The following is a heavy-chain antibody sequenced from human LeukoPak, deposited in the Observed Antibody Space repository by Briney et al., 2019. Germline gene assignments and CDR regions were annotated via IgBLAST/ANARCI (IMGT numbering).Heavy chain of an antibody. V-gene: IGHV4-39*07. Sequence: SETLSLTCTVSGGSISSSSYYWGWIRQPPGKGLEWIGSIYYSGSTYYNPSLKSRVTISVDTSKNQFSLKLSSVTAADTAVYYCAKRYSSGWGVAFDIWGQGTMVTVSS. J-gene: IGHJ3*02. D-gene: IGHD6-19*01. CDR2: IYYSGST. CDR3: AKRYSSGWGVAFDI. CDR1: GGSISSSSYY.